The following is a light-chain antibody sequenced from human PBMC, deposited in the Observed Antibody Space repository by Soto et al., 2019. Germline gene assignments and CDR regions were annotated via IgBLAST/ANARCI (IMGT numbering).Light chain of an antibody. CDR1: SSNIGAGYD. J-gene: IGLJ2*01. Sequence: QSVLTQPPSVSGAPGQRGTISCTGSSSNIGAGYDVHWYQQLPGTAPKLLIYGNSNRPSGVPDRFSGSKSGTSASLAITGLQAEYEADYYCQSYDSSLCVVFGGRTQLTVL. V-gene: IGLV1-40*01. CDR2: GNS. CDR3: QSYDSSLCVV.